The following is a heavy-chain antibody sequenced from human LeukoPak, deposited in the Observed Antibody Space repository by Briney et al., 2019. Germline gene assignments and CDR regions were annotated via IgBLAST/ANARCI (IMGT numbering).Heavy chain of an antibody. CDR1: GFTFSSYS. V-gene: IGHV3-21*01. Sequence: PGGSLRLSCAASGFTFSSYSMNWVRQAPGKGLEWVSSISSSGIYKYFADSVKGRFTISRDNAKNSLYLQMNSLRAEDTAMYYCARDHYYDSSGYYDSHDAFDIWDQGTMVTVSS. CDR2: ISSSGIYK. D-gene: IGHD3-22*01. J-gene: IGHJ3*02. CDR3: ARDHYYDSSGYYDSHDAFDI.